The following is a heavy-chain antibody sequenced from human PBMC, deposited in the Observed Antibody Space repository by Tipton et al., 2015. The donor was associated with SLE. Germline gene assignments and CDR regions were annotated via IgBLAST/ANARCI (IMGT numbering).Heavy chain of an antibody. J-gene: IGHJ6*02. CDR2: ISSDGSSK. Sequence: QVQLVQSGGGAVQPGRSLTLSCAASGFTFSSFAINWVRQPPGKGLEWVALISSDGSSKYYADSVRGRFPISRDNSKNTVYLQMDSLRAEDTAVYYCARQNYSSYTLDVWGRGTTVSVSS. CDR3: ARQNYSSYTLDV. CDR1: GFTFSSFA. V-gene: IGHV3-30*04.